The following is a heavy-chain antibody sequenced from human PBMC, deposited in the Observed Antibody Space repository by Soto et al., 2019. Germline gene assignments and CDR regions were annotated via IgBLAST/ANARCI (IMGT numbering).Heavy chain of an antibody. J-gene: IGHJ6*02. V-gene: IGHV3-21*02. CDR3: ARGLGTDEGLDV. Sequence: EVQFVESGGGLVKPGGSLRLSCAASGFTFSRSSMNWVRQAPGKGLEWVSSISTRSSYIYYADSVKGRFTISRDNAQNAMYLEMNSLRGEDTAISSCARGLGTDEGLDVGGQGTTVTVSS. CDR2: ISTRSSYI. D-gene: IGHD7-27*01. CDR1: GFTFSRSS.